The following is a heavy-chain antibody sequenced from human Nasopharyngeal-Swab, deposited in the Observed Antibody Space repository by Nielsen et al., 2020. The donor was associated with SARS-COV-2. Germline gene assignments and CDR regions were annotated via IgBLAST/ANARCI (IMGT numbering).Heavy chain of an antibody. D-gene: IGHD5-12*01. CDR2: INTNTGNP. V-gene: IGHV7-4-1*02. J-gene: IGHJ4*02. CDR1: GYTFTSYA. CDR3: ARGDIVATIDWGVHFDY. Sequence: ASVKVSCKASGYTFTSYAMNWVRQAPGQGLEWMGWINTNTGNPTYAQGFTGRFVFSLDTSVSTAYLQISSLKAEDTVVYYCARGDIVATIDWGVHFDYWGQGTLVTVSS.